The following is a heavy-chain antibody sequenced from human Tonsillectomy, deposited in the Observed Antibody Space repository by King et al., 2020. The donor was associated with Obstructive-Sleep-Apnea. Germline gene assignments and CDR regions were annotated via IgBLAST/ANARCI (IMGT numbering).Heavy chain of an antibody. CDR2: INSDGGST. D-gene: IGHD1-26*01. CDR1: GFTFRTSL. V-gene: IGHV3-74*01. CDR3: ARDRGGAGPTTTDY. J-gene: IGHJ4*02. Sequence: DVQLVESGGGLVQPGGSLRLSCAASGFTFRTSLMHWVRQAPGEGLVGVSRINSDGGSTIYAAFVKGRFTIARDNAKNTLYLQMNSLRAEDTAVYYCARDRGGAGPTTTDYWGQGTLVTVSS.